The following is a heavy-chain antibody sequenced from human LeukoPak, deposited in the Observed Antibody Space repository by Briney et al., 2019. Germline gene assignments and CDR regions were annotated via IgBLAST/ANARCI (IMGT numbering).Heavy chain of an antibody. V-gene: IGHV3-23*01. CDR1: GFTFDRYG. J-gene: IGHJ4*02. CDR3: AKDQEAITETPSDS. Sequence: GGSLRLSCAASGFTFDRYGMSWVRQAPGKGLEWVSTISSGGDRTYYADSVKGRFTISIDNSKNTLYLQLSSLRAEDTALYFCAKDQEAITETPSDSWGQGTLVIVSS. CDR2: ISSGGDRT. D-gene: IGHD1-7*01.